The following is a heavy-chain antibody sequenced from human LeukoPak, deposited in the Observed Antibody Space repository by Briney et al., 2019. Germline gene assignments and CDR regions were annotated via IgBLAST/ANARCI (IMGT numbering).Heavy chain of an antibody. Sequence: SATLSLTCTVSGGSISSYYWSWIRQPPGKGLEWIGYLFYSGSTTYNPSLKSRVTMSVDTSKNQFSLNLSSVTTADTAVYYCARGRGSSGWIDYWGQGTLVTVSS. CDR3: ARGRGSSGWIDY. V-gene: IGHV4-59*01. CDR2: LFYSGST. J-gene: IGHJ4*02. CDR1: GGSISSYY. D-gene: IGHD6-19*01.